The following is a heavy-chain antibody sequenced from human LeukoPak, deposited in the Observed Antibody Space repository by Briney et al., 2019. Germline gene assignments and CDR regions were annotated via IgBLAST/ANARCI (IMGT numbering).Heavy chain of an antibody. Sequence: SETLSLTCTVSGGSISSYYWSWIRQPAGKGLEWIGRIYTSGSTNYNPSLKSRVTMSVDTSKNQFSLKLSSVTAADTAVYYCARDCSSTSCYSWFDRWGQGTLVTVSS. J-gene: IGHJ5*02. CDR2: IYTSGST. CDR3: ARDCSSTSCYSWFDR. V-gene: IGHV4-4*07. CDR1: GGSISSYY. D-gene: IGHD2-2*01.